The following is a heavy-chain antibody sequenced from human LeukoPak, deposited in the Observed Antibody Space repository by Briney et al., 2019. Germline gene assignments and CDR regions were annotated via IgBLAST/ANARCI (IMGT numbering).Heavy chain of an antibody. Sequence: GASVKVSCKASGYTFTNYDINWVRLATGQGLEWMGWMSTRSGNTGYAQKFQGRLTMTRDTSITTVYMELSSLRSDDTAVYYCARVAGSIDYWGQGTLVTVSS. CDR3: ARVAGSIDY. V-gene: IGHV1-8*01. D-gene: IGHD1-26*01. CDR2: MSTRSGNT. CDR1: GYTFTNYD. J-gene: IGHJ4*02.